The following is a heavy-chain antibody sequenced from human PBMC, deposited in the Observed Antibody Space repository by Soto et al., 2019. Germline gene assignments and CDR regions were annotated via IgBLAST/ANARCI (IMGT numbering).Heavy chain of an antibody. CDR3: AKSITGTTYHFDY. V-gene: IGHV3-23*01. J-gene: IGHJ4*02. D-gene: IGHD1-7*01. CDR2: ISGSGGST. Sequence: GGSLRLSCTASGFTFSSYAMSWVRQAPGKGLEWVSAISGSGGSTYYADSVKGRFTISRDNSKNTLYLQMNSLRAEDTAVYYCAKSITGTTYHFDYWGQGTLVTVSS. CDR1: GFTFSSYA.